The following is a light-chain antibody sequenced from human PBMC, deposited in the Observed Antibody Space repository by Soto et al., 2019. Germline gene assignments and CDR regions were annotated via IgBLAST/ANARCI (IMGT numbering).Light chain of an antibody. CDR2: RAS. Sequence: EIVLTQSPATLSLSPGERATLSCRASQTVSSFLAWYQQKPGQAPRLLIYRASNRATGIPARFSGSGSGTDLTLTISSLESEDFAFYYCHQSSDCPIKFGKGTRLEI. J-gene: IGKJ5*01. CDR3: HQSSDCPIK. CDR1: QTVSSF. V-gene: IGKV3-11*01.